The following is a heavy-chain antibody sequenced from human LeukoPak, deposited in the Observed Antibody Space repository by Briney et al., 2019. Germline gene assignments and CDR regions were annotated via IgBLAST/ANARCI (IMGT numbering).Heavy chain of an antibody. V-gene: IGHV4-34*01. CDR2: INHSGST. CDR3: ARGVTGGYYYYYYMDV. D-gene: IGHD2-15*01. CDR1: GGSFSGYY. Sequence: SETLSLTCAVYGGSFSGYYWSWIRQPPGKGLEWIGEINHSGSTNYNPSLKSRVTISVDTSKNQFSLKLSSVTAADTVVYYCARGVTGGYYYYYYMDVWGKGTTVTVSS. J-gene: IGHJ6*03.